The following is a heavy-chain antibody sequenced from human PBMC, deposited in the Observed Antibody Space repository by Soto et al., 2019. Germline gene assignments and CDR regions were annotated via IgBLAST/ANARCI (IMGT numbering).Heavy chain of an antibody. J-gene: IGHJ4*02. D-gene: IGHD3-9*01. CDR3: ARYFDWLPFDY. CDR2: IYYSGST. V-gene: IGHV4-31*03. CDR1: GGSISSGGYY. Sequence: QVQLQESGPGLVKPSQTLSLTCTVSGGSISSGGYYWSWIRQHPGKGLEWIGYIYYSGSTYYNPSLKSRVTISVDPSKIQFSLQLSSVTVADTAVYYCARYFDWLPFDYWGQGTLVTVSS.